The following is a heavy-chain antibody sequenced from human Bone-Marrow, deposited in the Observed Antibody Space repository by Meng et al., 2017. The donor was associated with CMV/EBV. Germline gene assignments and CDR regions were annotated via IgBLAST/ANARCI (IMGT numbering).Heavy chain of an antibody. D-gene: IGHD3-3*01. Sequence: GESLKISCAASGFTFSSYWMHWVRQAPGKGRVWVSRINSDGNSTTYADSVKGRFTISRDNAKNTLYLQMNSLRVEDTALYYCARDADTIFDAFDIWGQGTMFTVSS. J-gene: IGHJ3*02. V-gene: IGHV3-74*01. CDR2: INSDGNST. CDR3: ARDADTIFDAFDI. CDR1: GFTFSSYW.